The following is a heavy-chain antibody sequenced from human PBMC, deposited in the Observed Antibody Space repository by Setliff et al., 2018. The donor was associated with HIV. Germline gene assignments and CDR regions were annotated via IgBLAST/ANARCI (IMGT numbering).Heavy chain of an antibody. Sequence: ASVKVSCKASGYNFTNYGIGWVRQAPGQGLEYLGWIGTYSGNTDYAQSVQGRVTMTRDTSTGTVYMDLGSLRSDDTAMYYCAREKYGDKFDYWGQGTLVTVSS. D-gene: IGHD2-8*01. V-gene: IGHV1-18*01. CDR3: AREKYGDKFDY. CDR2: IGTYSGNT. CDR1: GYNFTNYG. J-gene: IGHJ4*02.